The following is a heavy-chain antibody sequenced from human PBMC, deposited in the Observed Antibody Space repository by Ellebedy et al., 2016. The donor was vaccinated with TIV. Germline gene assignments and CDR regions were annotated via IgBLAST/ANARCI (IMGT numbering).Heavy chain of an antibody. Sequence: AASVKVSCKASGYTFTSYGTSWVRQAPGQGLEWMGWISAYNGNTNYAQKLQGRVTMTTDTSTSTAYMELRSLRSDDTAVYYCARDRRYCSGGSCYPGWFDPWGQGTLVTVSS. V-gene: IGHV1-18*01. J-gene: IGHJ5*02. CDR3: ARDRRYCSGGSCYPGWFDP. D-gene: IGHD2-15*01. CDR2: ISAYNGNT. CDR1: GYTFTSYG.